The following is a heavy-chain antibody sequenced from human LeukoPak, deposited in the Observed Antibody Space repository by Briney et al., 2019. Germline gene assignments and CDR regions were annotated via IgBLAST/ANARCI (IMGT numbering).Heavy chain of an antibody. CDR2: IYYSGST. CDR3: ARDQEWLARFDAFDI. J-gene: IGHJ3*02. D-gene: IGHD3-3*01. Sequence: SETLSLTCTVSGGSTSSGDYYWSWIRQPPGKGLEWIGYIYYSGSTYYNPSLKSRVTISVDTSKNQFSLKLSSVTAADTAVYYCARDQEWLARFDAFDIWGQGTMVTVSS. CDR1: GGSTSSGDYY. V-gene: IGHV4-30-4*08.